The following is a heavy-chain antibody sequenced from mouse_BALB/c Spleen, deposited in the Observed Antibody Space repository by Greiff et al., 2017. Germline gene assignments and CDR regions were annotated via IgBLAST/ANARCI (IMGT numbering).Heavy chain of an antibody. Sequence: QVQLQQSGAELARPGASVKMSCKASGYTFTSYWMQWVKQRPGQGLEWIGAIYPGDGDTRYTQKFKGKATLTADKSSSTAYMQLSSLASEDSAVYYCARCMITTDYYYAMDYWGQGTSVTVSS. CDR1: GYTFTSYW. CDR3: ARCMITTDYYYAMDY. J-gene: IGHJ4*01. D-gene: IGHD2-4*01. V-gene: IGHV1-87*01. CDR2: IYPGDGDT.